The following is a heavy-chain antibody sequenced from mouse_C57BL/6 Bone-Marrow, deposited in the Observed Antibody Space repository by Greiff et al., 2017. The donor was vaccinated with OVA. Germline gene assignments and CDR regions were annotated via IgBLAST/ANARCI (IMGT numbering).Heavy chain of an antibody. CDR3: ARGHKSLRPVNFDV. CDR2: IYPYNGVS. CDR1: GYSFTGYY. Sequence: VQLKQSGPELVKPGASVKISCKASGYSFTGYYMHWVKQSHGNILDWIGYIYPYNGVSSYNQKFKGKATLTVDKSSSTAYMELRSLTSEDSAVYYCARGHKSLRPVNFDVWGTGTTVTVSS. D-gene: IGHD1-2*01. J-gene: IGHJ1*03. V-gene: IGHV1-31*01.